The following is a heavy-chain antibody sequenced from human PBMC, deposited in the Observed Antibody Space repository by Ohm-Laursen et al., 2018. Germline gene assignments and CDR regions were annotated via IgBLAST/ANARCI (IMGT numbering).Heavy chain of an antibody. D-gene: IGHD3-3*01. V-gene: IGHV4-59*12. Sequence: GTLSLTCTVSGGSISSYYWSWIRQPPGKGLEWIGYIYYSGSTNYNPSLKSLVTISVDTSKNQFSLKLSSVTAADTAVYYCARVYYDFWSGYYFDYWGQGTLATVSS. J-gene: IGHJ4*02. CDR2: IYYSGST. CDR1: GGSISSYY. CDR3: ARVYYDFWSGYYFDY.